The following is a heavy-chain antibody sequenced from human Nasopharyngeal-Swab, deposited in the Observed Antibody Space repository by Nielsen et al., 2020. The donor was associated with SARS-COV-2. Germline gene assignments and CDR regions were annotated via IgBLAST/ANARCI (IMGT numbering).Heavy chain of an antibody. CDR2: ISYDGSNK. CDR3: ARGGLLELGFYGYFDL. Sequence: GASLKISCAASGFTFSSYAMHWVRQAPGKGLEWVAVISYDGSNKYYADSVKGRFTISRDNSKNTLYLQMNSLRAEDTAVYYCARGGLLELGFYGYFDLWGRGTLVTSPQ. D-gene: IGHD2-21*02. V-gene: IGHV3-30-3*01. CDR1: GFTFSSYA. J-gene: IGHJ2*01.